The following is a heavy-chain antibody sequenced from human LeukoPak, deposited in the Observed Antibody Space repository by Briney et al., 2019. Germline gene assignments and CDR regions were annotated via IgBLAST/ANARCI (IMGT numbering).Heavy chain of an antibody. CDR3: ARPGYFYGMDV. CDR2: ISSSGSTI. V-gene: IGHV3-48*03. CDR1: GFTLSRNE. D-gene: IGHD3-10*01. Sequence: PGGSLRLSCAASGFTLSRNEMNGVPQAPGKGLEGLGYISSSGSTIYYPYSVKGRFTISRDNAKNSPYLQMTSLRAEATAVYYCARPGYFYGMDVWGQGTTVTVPS. J-gene: IGHJ6*02.